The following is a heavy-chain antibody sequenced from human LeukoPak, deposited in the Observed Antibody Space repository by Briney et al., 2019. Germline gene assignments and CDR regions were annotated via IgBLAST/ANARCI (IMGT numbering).Heavy chain of an antibody. J-gene: IGHJ6*03. D-gene: IGHD3-3*01. V-gene: IGHV1-18*01. CDR2: FSAYNGNT. CDR3: ARDPSDRFLDPDTNYYYYYMDV. CDR1: GYTFTSYG. Sequence: ASVKVSCKASGYTFTSYGISWVRQAPGQGLEWMGWFSAYNGNTNYAQKLQGRVAMTTDTSTSTAYMELRSLRSDDTAVYYCARDPSDRFLDPDTNYYYYYMDVWGKGTTVTVSS.